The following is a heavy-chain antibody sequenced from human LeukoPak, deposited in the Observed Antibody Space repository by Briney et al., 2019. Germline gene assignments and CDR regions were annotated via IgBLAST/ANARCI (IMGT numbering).Heavy chain of an antibody. V-gene: IGHV4-59*01. Sequence: PSETLSLTCTVSGGPISSYYWSWIRQPPGKGLEWIGYIYYSGSTNYNPSLKSRVTISVDTSKNQFSLKLSSVTAADTAVYYCARVGDYNWNYFDYWGQGTLVTVSS. CDR2: IYYSGST. J-gene: IGHJ4*02. CDR3: ARVGDYNWNYFDY. CDR1: GGPISSYY. D-gene: IGHD1-20*01.